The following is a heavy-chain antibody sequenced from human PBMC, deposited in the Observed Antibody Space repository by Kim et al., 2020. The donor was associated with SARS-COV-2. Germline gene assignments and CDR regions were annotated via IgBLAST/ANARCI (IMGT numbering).Heavy chain of an antibody. D-gene: IGHD1-26*01. CDR2: ISAYNGNT. J-gene: IGHJ4*02. Sequence: ASVNVSCKASGYTFTNYSITWVRQAPGQGLEWMGWISAYNGNTNYAQKLQGRVAMTTDTSTTTAYMELRSLRSDDTAVYYCARVVGATVPYYFHYWGQGTLVTVSS. CDR1: GYTFTNYS. CDR3: ARVVGATVPYYFHY. V-gene: IGHV1-18*01.